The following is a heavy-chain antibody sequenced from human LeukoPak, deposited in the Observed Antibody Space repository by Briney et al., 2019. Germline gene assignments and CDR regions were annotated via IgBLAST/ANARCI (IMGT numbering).Heavy chain of an antibody. D-gene: IGHD4-17*01. Sequence: GGSLRLSCAASGFTFSSYWMSWVRQAPGKGLEWVANIKQDGSEKYYVDSVKGRFTISRDNAKNSLYLQMNSLRAEDTAVYYCASYGDYPTNWFDPWGQGTLATVSS. CDR3: ASYGDYPTNWFDP. CDR1: GFTFSSYW. J-gene: IGHJ5*02. CDR2: IKQDGSEK. V-gene: IGHV3-7*01.